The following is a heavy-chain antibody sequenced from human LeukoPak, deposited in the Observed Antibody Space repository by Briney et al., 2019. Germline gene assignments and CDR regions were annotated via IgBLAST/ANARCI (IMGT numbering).Heavy chain of an antibody. CDR2: INPNSGDT. J-gene: IGHJ3*02. Sequence: GASVKVSCKASGYIFTGYYMHWVRQAPGQGLEWMGWINPNSGDTNYAQKFQGRVTMTRDTSISTAYMELSRLRSDDTAVYYCAKDSSVWFGEPPRAFDIWGQGTMVTVSS. CDR3: AKDSSVWFGEPPRAFDI. CDR1: GYIFTGYY. V-gene: IGHV1-2*02. D-gene: IGHD3-10*01.